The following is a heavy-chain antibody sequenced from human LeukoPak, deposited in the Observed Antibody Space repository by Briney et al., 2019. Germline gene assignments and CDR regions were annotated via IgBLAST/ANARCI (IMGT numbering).Heavy chain of an antibody. V-gene: IGHV3-66*04. D-gene: IGHD2-2*01. CDR1: GFTVSTTY. CDR2: IYSGGST. CDR3: ARLGYCSSTSCYGVRDY. Sequence: GGSLRLSCAASGFTVSTTYMSWVRQAPGKGLEWVSVIYSGGSTYYADSVKGRFTISRDNSKNTLYLQMNSLRAEDTAVYYCARLGYCSSTSCYGVRDYWGQGTLVTVSS. J-gene: IGHJ4*02.